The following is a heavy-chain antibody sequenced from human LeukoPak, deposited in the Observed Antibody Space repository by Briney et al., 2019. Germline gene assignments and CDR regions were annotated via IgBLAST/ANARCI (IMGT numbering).Heavy chain of an antibody. CDR2: INTNTGNP. CDR1: GYTFTSYA. V-gene: IGHV7-4-1*02. CDR3: ARGDIVATIKAFDI. J-gene: IGHJ3*02. Sequence: GASVKVSCKASGYTFTSYAMNWVRQAPGQGLEWMGWINTNTGNPTYAQGFTGRFVFSLDTSVSTAYLQISSLKAEDTAVYYCARGDIVATIKAFDIWGQGTMVTVSS. D-gene: IGHD5-12*01.